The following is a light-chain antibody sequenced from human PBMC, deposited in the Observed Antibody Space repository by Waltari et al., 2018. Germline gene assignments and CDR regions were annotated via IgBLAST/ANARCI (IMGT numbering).Light chain of an antibody. CDR1: QCLLYAPNNKNY. Sequence: IVLTQSPDSLAVSLGERATINCKSSQCLLYAPNNKNYLAWYQQKPGQPPKMLIYWASTRDSGVPDRFTGSGSGTDFTLTITSLQADDVAVYYCHQYYDMPITFGHGTKVHIK. J-gene: IGKJ3*01. CDR2: WAS. V-gene: IGKV4-1*01. CDR3: HQYYDMPIT.